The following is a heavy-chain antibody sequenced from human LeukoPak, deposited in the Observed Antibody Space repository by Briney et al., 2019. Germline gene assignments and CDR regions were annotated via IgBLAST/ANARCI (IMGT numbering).Heavy chain of an antibody. CDR3: ARNGGSYWGGYCFDS. J-gene: IGHJ4*02. Sequence: SETLSLTCTVSGGSISPFYWNWIRQPPRKGLEWIGYIYYTGGSSYSPSLNSRATISVDTSKNQISLNVNSMTAADTAVYYCARNGGSYWGGYCFDSWGQGTLVTVSS. D-gene: IGHD1-26*01. V-gene: IGHV4-59*01. CDR2: IYYTGGS. CDR1: GGSISPFY.